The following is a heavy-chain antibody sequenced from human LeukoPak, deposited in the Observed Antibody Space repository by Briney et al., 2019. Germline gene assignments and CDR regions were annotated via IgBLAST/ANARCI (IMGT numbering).Heavy chain of an antibody. CDR3: ARETAAAGSFIAINDY. CDR1: GLSFSMYT. D-gene: IGHD6-13*01. V-gene: IGHV3-21*01. J-gene: IGHJ4*02. Sequence: GGSLRLSCAASGLSFSMYTLHWVRQAPGKGLEWVASISSSGNYIHYVDSVKGRFTISRDSAKDSLYLQMNSLTAEDTAVYYCARETAAAGSFIAINDYWGQGTLVTVSS. CDR2: ISSSGNYI.